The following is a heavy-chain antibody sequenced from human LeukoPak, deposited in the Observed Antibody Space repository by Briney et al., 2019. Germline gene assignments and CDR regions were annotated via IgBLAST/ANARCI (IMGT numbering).Heavy chain of an antibody. D-gene: IGHD3-10*01. CDR3: ARGRPILWFGAGREYYFDY. CDR1: GGSFSGHY. Sequence: SETLPLTCAVYGGSFSGHYWSWIRQPPGKGLEWIGEINHSGSTNYNASLKSRVTISVDTYKNQFSLKLSSVTAADTAVYYCARGRPILWFGAGREYYFDYWGQGTMVSVCS. J-gene: IGHJ4*02. CDR2: INHSGST. V-gene: IGHV4-34*01.